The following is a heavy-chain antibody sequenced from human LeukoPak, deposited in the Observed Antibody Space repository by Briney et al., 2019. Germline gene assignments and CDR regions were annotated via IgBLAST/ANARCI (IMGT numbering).Heavy chain of an antibody. V-gene: IGHV1-18*01. CDR2: TSGTGYNT. CDR3: ARSQCPDSTSCYYFFYFDF. D-gene: IGHD2-2*01. Sequence: ASVRVSCKASGYTFSSYGITWVRQAPGQGLEWMAWTSGTGYNTDYTQKFQGRVSVSTDTSTSTAYMEVRSLRSEDTAIYYCARSQCPDSTSCYYFFYFDFWGQGTPVTVSS. CDR1: GYTFSSYG. J-gene: IGHJ4*02.